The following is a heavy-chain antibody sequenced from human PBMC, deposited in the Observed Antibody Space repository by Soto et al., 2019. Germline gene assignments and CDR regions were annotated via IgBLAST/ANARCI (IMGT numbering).Heavy chain of an antibody. CDR3: ARVLYYGSGSYSPYGMDV. V-gene: IGHV1-69*01. J-gene: IGHJ6*02. D-gene: IGHD3-10*01. CDR1: GVSFNNNG. Sequence: QVQLVQSGAEVKKPGSSVKVSCKTSGVSFNNNGIGWVRQAPGHGLEGMGGVSPPFRTSNYARKFQGGISSTADASTGTVNMELSSLTSEDTAQYYCARVLYYGSGSYSPYGMDVWGQGTTVTVSS. CDR2: VSPPFRTS.